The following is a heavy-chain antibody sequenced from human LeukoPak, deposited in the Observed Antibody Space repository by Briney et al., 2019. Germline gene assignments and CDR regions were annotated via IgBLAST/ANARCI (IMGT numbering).Heavy chain of an antibody. J-gene: IGHJ4*02. CDR1: GYTFTSYA. V-gene: IGHV1-3*01. Sequence: ASVKVSCKASGYTFTSYAMHWVRQAPGQRLEWMGWIYAGNGNTKYSQKFQGRVTITRDTSASTAYMELSSLRSEDTAVYYCARGAADYGLDYFDYWGQGTLVTVSS. CDR2: IYAGNGNT. D-gene: IGHD4-17*01. CDR3: ARGAADYGLDYFDY.